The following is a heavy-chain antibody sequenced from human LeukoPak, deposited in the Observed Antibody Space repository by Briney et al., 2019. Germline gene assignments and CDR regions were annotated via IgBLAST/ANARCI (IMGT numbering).Heavy chain of an antibody. CDR2: ISWDRGTT. CDR3: AKVRFGVMARYYFDY. Sequence: GGSLRLSCEASGFTFNNYAMHWVRHAPGKGLEWVSGISWDRGTTGYGDSVKGRFTISRDNSKNTLHLQMNSLRAEDTAVYYCAKVRFGVMARYYFDYWGQGTLVTVSS. CDR1: GFTFNNYA. J-gene: IGHJ4*02. V-gene: IGHV3-9*01. D-gene: IGHD3-10*01.